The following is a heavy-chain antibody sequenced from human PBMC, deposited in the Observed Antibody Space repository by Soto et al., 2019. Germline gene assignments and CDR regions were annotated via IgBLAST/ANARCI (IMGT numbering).Heavy chain of an antibody. Sequence: XEALSLTFAVAGFSISSYYWSWIRQPPGKGLDWIGYIYYSGSTNYNPSLKSRVTTSVDTSKNQFSLKLSSVTAADTAVYYCGRDAGGRGDGVFDPWGQGKMVTVSS. CDR1: GFSISSYY. J-gene: IGHJ3*01. CDR3: GRDAGGRGDGVFDP. CDR2: IYYSGST. V-gene: IGHV4-59*01. D-gene: IGHD2-8*01.